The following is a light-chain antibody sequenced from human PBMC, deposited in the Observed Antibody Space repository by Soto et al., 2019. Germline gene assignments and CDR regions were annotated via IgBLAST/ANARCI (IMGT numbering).Light chain of an antibody. V-gene: IGKV3-15*01. CDR1: QSVSSK. CDR2: GAS. Sequence: EIVMTQSPATLSVSPGKRATLSCTASQSVSSKLAWYHQKPGQAPRLLIYGASTRATGIPSRFSGSGSGTEFTLTISSLQSEDFGVYYCQQFGNSPRYTFGQGTKLEIK. J-gene: IGKJ2*01. CDR3: QQFGNSPRYT.